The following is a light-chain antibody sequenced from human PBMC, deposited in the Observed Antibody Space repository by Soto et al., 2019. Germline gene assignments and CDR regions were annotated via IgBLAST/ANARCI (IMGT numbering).Light chain of an antibody. Sequence: QAVLTQPPSASGTPGQRVIISCSGRSSNIGSNYVYWFQHLPGTAPKLLIYANDQRPSGVPDRFSGSKSGTSASLAISGLRSEDEADYDCAAWDDSLGGSWVFGAGTKLTVL. CDR3: AAWDDSLGGSWV. CDR1: SSNIGSNY. V-gene: IGLV1-47*02. CDR2: AND. J-gene: IGLJ3*02.